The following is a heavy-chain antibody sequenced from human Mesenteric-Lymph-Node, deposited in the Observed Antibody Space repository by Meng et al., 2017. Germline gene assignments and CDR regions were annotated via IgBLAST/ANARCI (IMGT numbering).Heavy chain of an antibody. D-gene: IGHD3-10*01. CDR1: GFTFSTSA. CDR3: ARDSSRLLWFGESKGPVYGMDV. CDR2: ISPSGGLT. J-gene: IGHJ6*02. V-gene: IGHV3-23*01. Sequence: GESLKISCVASGFTFSTSAINWVRQAPGKGLEWVSAISPSGGLTYYADSVKGRFTVSRDNSKNTLYLQMNSLRAEDTAVYYCARDSSRLLWFGESKGPVYGMDVWGQGTTVTVSS.